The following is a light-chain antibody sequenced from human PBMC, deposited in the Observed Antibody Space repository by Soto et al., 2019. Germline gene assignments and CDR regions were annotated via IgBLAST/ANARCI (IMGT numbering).Light chain of an antibody. Sequence: DLQMTQSPSTLPASLGARVTITCRASQSIPNRLAWYQQKPGQAPRVLIYDASSLESGVPSRFSGSGYGTEFILTISSLQADDFATYWCQHYGGMWTFGQGTKVDIK. CDR2: DAS. CDR3: QHYGGMWT. CDR1: QSIPNR. V-gene: IGKV1-5*01. J-gene: IGKJ1*01.